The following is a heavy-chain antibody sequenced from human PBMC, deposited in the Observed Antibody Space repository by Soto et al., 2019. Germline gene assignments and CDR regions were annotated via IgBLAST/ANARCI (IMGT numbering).Heavy chain of an antibody. J-gene: IGHJ6*02. Sequence: QVQLVQSGAEVKKPGASVKVSCKASGYTFTSYGISWVRQAPGQGLEWMGWISAYNGNTNYAQKLQGRVTMTTDTSTSTAFMEPSILTSDDTAVFYCARDGSFSHVRVVTFAGCRHYMDVWGQGTTVTVSS. CDR1: GYTFTSYG. CDR3: ARDGSFSHVRVVTFAGCRHYMDV. CDR2: ISAYNGNT. D-gene: IGHD3-10*02. V-gene: IGHV1-18*01.